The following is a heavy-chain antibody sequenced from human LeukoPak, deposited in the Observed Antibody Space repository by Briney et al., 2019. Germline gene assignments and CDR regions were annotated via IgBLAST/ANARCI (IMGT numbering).Heavy chain of an antibody. V-gene: IGHV1-46*01. CDR1: GYTFTRYN. CDR3: ARDRGYYDSTASSYYCDY. J-gene: IGHJ4*02. CDR2: INPNGGST. Sequence: ASVKVSCKASGYTFTRYNMHWLRQAPGQGLEWMGMINPNGGSTSYAQNFQGRVTLTSDTSTSIVYMEVSSLRSEDTAVYYCARDRGYYDSTASSYYCDYLGQGTLVTVSS. D-gene: IGHD3-22*01.